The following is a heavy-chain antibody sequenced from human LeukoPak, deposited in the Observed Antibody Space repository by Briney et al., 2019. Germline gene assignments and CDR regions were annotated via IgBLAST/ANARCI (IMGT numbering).Heavy chain of an antibody. CDR3: ARVVYSGYDFLSYWFDP. V-gene: IGHV1-69*05. CDR1: GGTFSSYA. D-gene: IGHD5-12*01. J-gene: IGHJ5*02. Sequence: GALVKVSCKASGGTFSSYAISWVRQAPGQGLEWMGGIIPIFGTANYAQKFQGRVTITTDESTSTAYMELSSLRSEDTAVYYCARVVYSGYDFLSYWFDPWGQGTLVTVSS. CDR2: IIPIFGTA.